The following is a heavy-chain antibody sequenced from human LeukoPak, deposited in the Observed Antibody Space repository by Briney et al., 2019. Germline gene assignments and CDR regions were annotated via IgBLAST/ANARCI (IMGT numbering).Heavy chain of an antibody. CDR3: ARVSVRITMIVVASGDDAFDI. CDR1: GYTFTGYY. Sequence: GASVKVSCKASGYTFTGYYMHWVRQAPGQGLEWMGWINPNSGGTNYAQKFQGRVTMTRDTSISTAYMELSRLRSDDTAVYYCARVSVRITMIVVASGDDAFDIWGQGTMVTVSS. J-gene: IGHJ3*02. CDR2: INPNSGGT. D-gene: IGHD3-22*01. V-gene: IGHV1-2*02.